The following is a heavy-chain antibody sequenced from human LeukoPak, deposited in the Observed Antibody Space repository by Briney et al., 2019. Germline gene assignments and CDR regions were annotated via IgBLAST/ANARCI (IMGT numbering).Heavy chain of an antibody. CDR3: ALDGGSGSYLNAFDI. D-gene: IGHD3-10*01. CDR2: ISDIGSI. CDR1: GGSISSYY. V-gene: IGHV4-59*08. Sequence: SETLSLTCTVSGGSISSYYWSWIRQPPGKGLEWIAYISDIGSINYNPSLKSRVTISLDTSKNQFSLKLSSVTAADTAVYYCALDGGSGSYLNAFDIWGQGTMVTVSS. J-gene: IGHJ3*02.